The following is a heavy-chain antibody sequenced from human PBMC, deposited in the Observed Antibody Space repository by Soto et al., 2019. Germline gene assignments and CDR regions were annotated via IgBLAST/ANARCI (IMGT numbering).Heavy chain of an antibody. CDR3: AREKGAMADF. D-gene: IGHD5-18*01. CDR2: VYYSGRT. CDR1: GASISSGGYY. J-gene: IGHJ4*02. V-gene: IGHV4-31*11. Sequence: QVQLQESGPGLVKPSQTLSLTCVVSGASISSGGYYWSWIRQHPGKGLEWIGYVYYSGRTYYNPSLKSRVTISVDTSKNPFSLRLSSVTAADTAVYYCAREKGAMADFWGQGILVTVSP.